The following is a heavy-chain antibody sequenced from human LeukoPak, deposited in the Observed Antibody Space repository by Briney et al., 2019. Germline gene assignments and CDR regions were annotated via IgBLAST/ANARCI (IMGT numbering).Heavy chain of an antibody. Sequence: EATLKLSCEVSGYTLTEVSMNWVRQAPAKGLEWRGGFDPEVAGTIYAQKFQSRVTMTEDTSPGTAYMELSSLRSEDTDVYYCATRLHPWGYYPFGYWGQGTQVTVPS. CDR2: FDPEVAGT. J-gene: IGHJ4*02. CDR3: ATRLHPWGYYPFGY. D-gene: IGHD3-22*01. V-gene: IGHV1-24*01. CDR1: GYTLTEVS.